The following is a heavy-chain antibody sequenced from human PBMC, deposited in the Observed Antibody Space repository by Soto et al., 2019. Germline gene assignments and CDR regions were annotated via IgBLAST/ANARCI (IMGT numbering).Heavy chain of an antibody. J-gene: IGHJ4*02. CDR1: GYTFTSYG. V-gene: IGHV1-18*01. Sequence: ASVKVSCKASGYTFTSYGISWVRQAPGQGLEWMGWISAYNGNTNYAQKLQGRVTMTTDTSTSTAYMELRSLRSDDTAVYYCARVGLGYCTNGVCYSGGYFDYWGQGTLVTVSS. CDR3: ARVGLGYCTNGVCYSGGYFDY. D-gene: IGHD2-8*01. CDR2: ISAYNGNT.